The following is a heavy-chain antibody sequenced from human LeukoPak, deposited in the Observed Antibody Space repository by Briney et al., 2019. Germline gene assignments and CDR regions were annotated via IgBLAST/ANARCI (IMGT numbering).Heavy chain of an antibody. V-gene: IGHV4-61*05. CDR2: IHNSGST. J-gene: IGHJ4*02. CDR3: ARGRPHITIFGAHFDY. D-gene: IGHD3-3*01. CDR1: GGSISSSSYY. Sequence: SETLSLTCTVSGGSISSSSYYWGWIRQPPGKGLEWIGYIHNSGSTKYNPSLKSRVTISVDTSKNQFSLKLSSVTAADTAVYYCARGRPHITIFGAHFDYWGQGTLVTVSS.